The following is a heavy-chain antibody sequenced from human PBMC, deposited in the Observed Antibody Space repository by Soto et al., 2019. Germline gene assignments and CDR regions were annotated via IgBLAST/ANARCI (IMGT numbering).Heavy chain of an antibody. CDR3: ASTYSSSWYWFDP. V-gene: IGHV2-26*04. CDR1: GFSLSNAGLG. Sequence: QVTVKESGPALVKPTETLTLTCTVSGFSLSNAGLGVSWIRQPPGKALEWLAHIFSNDEKSYSTSLKSRLTTSKDTSKSQVVLIMTNMDPVDTATYYCASTYSSSWYWFDPWGQGTLVTVSS. J-gene: IGHJ5*02. D-gene: IGHD6-13*01. CDR2: IFSNDEK.